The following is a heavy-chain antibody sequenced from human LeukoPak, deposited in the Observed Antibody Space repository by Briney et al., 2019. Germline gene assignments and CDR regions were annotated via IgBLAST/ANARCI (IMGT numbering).Heavy chain of an antibody. CDR3: ARDLSSSSGRWFDP. CDR1: GGTFSSYA. Sequence: SCKASGGTFSSYAMSWVRQTPGKGLEWVSAISAGGDGTYYADSVKGRFANSRDTSKNTLNLQMNSLRAEDTAVYYCARDLSSSSGRWFDPWGQGTLVTVSS. D-gene: IGHD6-6*01. CDR2: ISAGGDGT. J-gene: IGHJ5*02. V-gene: IGHV3-23*01.